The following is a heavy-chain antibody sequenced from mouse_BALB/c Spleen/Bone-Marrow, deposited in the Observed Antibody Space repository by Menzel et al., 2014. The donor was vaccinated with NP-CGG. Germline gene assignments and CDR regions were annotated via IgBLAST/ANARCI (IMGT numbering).Heavy chain of an antibody. CDR3: TRGLRAWFAY. J-gene: IGHJ3*01. CDR1: GYTFTSYY. V-gene: IGHV1S81*02. D-gene: IGHD3-1*01. Sequence: VQLQESGAELVKPGASVKLSCKASGYTFTSYYMYWVKQRPGQGLEWIGGINPSNGGTNFNEKFKSKATLTVDKSSSTAYMQLSSLTSEDPAVYYCTRGLRAWFAYWGQGTLVTVSA. CDR2: INPSNGGT.